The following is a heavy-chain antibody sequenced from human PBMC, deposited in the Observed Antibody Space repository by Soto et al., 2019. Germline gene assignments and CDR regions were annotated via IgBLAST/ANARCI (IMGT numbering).Heavy chain of an antibody. CDR1: GGSISSGDYY. CDR3: ARDSYYYDSSGYSRAPYYYYYYGMDV. V-gene: IGHV4-30-4*01. D-gene: IGHD3-22*01. CDR2: IYYSGST. J-gene: IGHJ6*02. Sequence: SETLSLTCTVSGGSISSGDYYWSWIRQPPGKGLEWIGYIYYSGSTYYNPSLKSRVTISVDTSKNQFSLKLSSVTAADTAVYYCARDSYYYDSSGYSRAPYYYYYYGMDVWGQGTTVTVSS.